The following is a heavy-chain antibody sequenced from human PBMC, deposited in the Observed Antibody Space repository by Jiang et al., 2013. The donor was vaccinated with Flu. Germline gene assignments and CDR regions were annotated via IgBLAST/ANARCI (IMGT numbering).Heavy chain of an antibody. CDR3: ARSHLWDILTGFPLLNENWFDP. Sequence: GAEVKKPGESLKISCKGSGYSFTSYWIGWVRQMPGKGLEWMGIIYPGDSDTRYSPSFQGQVTISADKSISTAYLQWSSLKASDTAMYYCARSHLWDILTGFPLLNENWFDPWGQGTLVTVSS. D-gene: IGHD3-9*01. CDR2: IYPGDSDT. CDR1: GYSFTSYW. V-gene: IGHV5-51*01. J-gene: IGHJ5*02.